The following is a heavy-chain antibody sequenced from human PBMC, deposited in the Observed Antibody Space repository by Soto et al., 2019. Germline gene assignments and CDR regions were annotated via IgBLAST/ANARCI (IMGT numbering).Heavy chain of an antibody. Sequence: GGSLRLSCAASGFTFSSYAMRWVRQAPGKGLEWVAAILYDGSNQYYADAVKGRFTISRDNSKNTLYLQMNSLRVEDTAVYYCAKEGRVGYSTRIFRRDNWFDPWGQGTPVTVSS. D-gene: IGHD6-13*01. CDR2: ILYDGSNQ. CDR1: GFTFSSYA. CDR3: AKEGRVGYSTRIFRRDNWFDP. V-gene: IGHV3-33*06. J-gene: IGHJ5*02.